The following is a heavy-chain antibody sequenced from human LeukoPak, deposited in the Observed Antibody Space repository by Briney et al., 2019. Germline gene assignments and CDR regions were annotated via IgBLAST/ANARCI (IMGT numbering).Heavy chain of an antibody. CDR3: AKYGNSGWVIDN. CDR1: GGSIGSDY. V-gene: IGHV4-59*08. Sequence: SETLSLTCTVSGGSIGSDYWTWIRQPPGKGLEYIGYIYYTGGTNYNPSLKSRVTISVDTSKNHLSLKLSSVTAADTAVYFCAKYGNSGWVIDNWGQGTLVTVSS. J-gene: IGHJ4*02. D-gene: IGHD6-19*01. CDR2: IYYTGGT.